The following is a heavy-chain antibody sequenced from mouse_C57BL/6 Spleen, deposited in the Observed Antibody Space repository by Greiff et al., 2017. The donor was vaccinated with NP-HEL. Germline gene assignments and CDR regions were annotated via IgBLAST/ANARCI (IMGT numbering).Heavy chain of an antibody. D-gene: IGHD1-1*01. CDR3: ARDYYYGSSYGYFDV. V-gene: IGHV1-52*01. Sequence: VQLQQPGAELVRPGSSVKLSCKASGSTFTSYWMHWLTQRPIHGLEWIGNIAPSASEPHSNQKFTDKATLTVDKSSSAAYMQLSSLTSEDSAVYYCARDYYYGSSYGYFDVWGTGTTVTVSS. CDR1: GSTFTSYW. J-gene: IGHJ1*03. CDR2: IAPSASEP.